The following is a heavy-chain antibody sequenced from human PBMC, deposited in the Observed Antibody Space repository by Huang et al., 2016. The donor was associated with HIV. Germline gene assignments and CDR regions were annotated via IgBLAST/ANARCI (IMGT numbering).Heavy chain of an antibody. CDR1: GGSLSGYS. V-gene: IGHV4-34*02. Sequence: QVQLQQWGAGLLKPSETLSLTCVVYGGSLSGYSWNWIRQSPGKAMEWIGQIKTTGSTDYNPSLRSRVSISTDTSKNQFSLKLTSVSAADTAVYYCAREFMISFGGPFDPWGHGNLVTVSS. CDR2: IKTTGST. CDR3: AREFMISFGGPFDP. D-gene: IGHD3-16*01. J-gene: IGHJ5*02.